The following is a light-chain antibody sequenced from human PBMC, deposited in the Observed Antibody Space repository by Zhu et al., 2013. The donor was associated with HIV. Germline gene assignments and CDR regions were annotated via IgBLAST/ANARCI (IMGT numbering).Light chain of an antibody. Sequence: DIHMTQSPSTLSASVGDTVSITCRASQDVDTHLAWYQQPPGRAPKLLISESSDLESGVSSRFSGRGSGTEFTLTITTLQPDDFATYYCQQYKSYSPWTFGQGQKWKSN. V-gene: IGKV1-5*03. CDR3: QQYKSYSPWT. CDR1: QDVDTH. CDR2: ESS. J-gene: IGKJ1*01.